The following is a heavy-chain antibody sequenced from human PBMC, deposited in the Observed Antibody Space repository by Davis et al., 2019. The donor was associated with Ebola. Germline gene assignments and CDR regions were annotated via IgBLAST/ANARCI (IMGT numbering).Heavy chain of an antibody. J-gene: IGHJ3*02. V-gene: IGHV3-30-3*01. Sequence: PGGSLRLSCAASGVTFRSYALHWVRQAPGKGLEWVAVISYDGTKKYYADSVKGRFTISKDNSKNTLHLQMNSLRPEDTAVYYCELELDAFDIWGQGTMVTVSS. D-gene: IGHD1-7*01. CDR1: GVTFRSYA. CDR2: ISYDGTKK. CDR3: ELELDAFDI.